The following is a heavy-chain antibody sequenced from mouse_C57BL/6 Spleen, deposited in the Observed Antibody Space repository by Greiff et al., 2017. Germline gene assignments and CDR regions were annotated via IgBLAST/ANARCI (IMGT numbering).Heavy chain of an antibody. CDR3: ARRDYDDDFFMDY. Sequence: EVKLEESGPELVKPGASVKIPCKASGYTFTDYNMDWVKQSHGKSLEWIGDINPNNGGTIYNQKFKGKATLTVDKSSSTAYMELRSLTSEDTAVYYCARRDYDDDFFMDYWGQGTSVTVSS. J-gene: IGHJ4*01. CDR2: INPNNGGT. CDR1: GYTFTDYN. V-gene: IGHV1-18*01. D-gene: IGHD2-4*01.